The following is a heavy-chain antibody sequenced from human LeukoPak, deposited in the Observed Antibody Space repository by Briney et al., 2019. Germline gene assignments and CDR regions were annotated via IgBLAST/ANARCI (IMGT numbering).Heavy chain of an antibody. CDR2: INHSGYT. CDR1: GVSFDDYY. CDR3: TRKTTGHDY. D-gene: IGHD4-17*01. V-gene: IGHV4-34*01. J-gene: IGHJ4*02. Sequence: PSETLSLTCAVSGVSFDDYYWAWVRQTPEKGLEWIGEINHSGYTNDSPSLKSRVTLSIDTSRKQFSLNLRSVTVADAGTYYCTRKTTGHDYWGQGTLVTVSS.